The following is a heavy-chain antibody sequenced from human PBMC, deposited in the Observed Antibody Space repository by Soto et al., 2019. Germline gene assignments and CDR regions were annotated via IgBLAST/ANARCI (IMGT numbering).Heavy chain of an antibody. Sequence: SETLSLTCTVSGGSISSYYWSWIRQPPGKGLEWIGYIYYSGSTNYNPSLKSRVTISVDTSKNQFSLKLSSVTAADTAVYYCARPTYNSGSPIHYSGQATLVTVSS. J-gene: IGHJ4*02. CDR1: GGSISSYY. D-gene: IGHD1-20*01. CDR3: ARPTYNSGSPIHY. CDR2: IYYSGST. V-gene: IGHV4-59*01.